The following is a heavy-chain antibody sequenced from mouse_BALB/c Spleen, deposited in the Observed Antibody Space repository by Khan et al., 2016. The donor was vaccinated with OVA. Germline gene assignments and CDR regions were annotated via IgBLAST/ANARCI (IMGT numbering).Heavy chain of an antibody. CDR3: AIGSGNYRFAY. D-gene: IGHD2-1*01. J-gene: IGHJ3*01. V-gene: IGHV1S137*01. CDR2: ISTYYGDS. CDR1: GYTFTDFS. Sequence: QVQLQQSGAELVRPGVSVKISCKGSGYTFTDFSMHWVNQSHAKSLEWIGVISTYYGDSIYNQKFKGKATMTVDKSSSTAYMELARLTSEDSAIYDCAIGSGNYRFAYWAKGLWSLSLQ.